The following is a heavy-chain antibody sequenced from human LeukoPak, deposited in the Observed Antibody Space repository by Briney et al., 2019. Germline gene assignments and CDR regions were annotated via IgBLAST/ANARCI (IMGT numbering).Heavy chain of an antibody. CDR3: ARWAGLCTSNNCYNPFDY. CDR1: GYTFTSYD. D-gene: IGHD2-2*02. V-gene: IGHV1-8*01. Sequence: EASVKVSCKASGYTFTSYDINWVRQATGQGLEWMGWMNPNSGNTGYAQKFQGRVTMTRNTSISTAYMELSSLRSEDTAVYYCARWAGLCTSNNCYNPFDYWGQGTLVTVSS. J-gene: IGHJ4*02. CDR2: MNPNSGNT.